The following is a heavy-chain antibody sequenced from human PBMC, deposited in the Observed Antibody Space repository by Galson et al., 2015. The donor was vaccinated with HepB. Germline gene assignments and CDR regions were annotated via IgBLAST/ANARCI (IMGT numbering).Heavy chain of an antibody. CDR3: ARGDGYNPDHDYYYYNMDV. V-gene: IGHV3-11*01. D-gene: IGHD5-24*01. CDR2: ISPRGNTI. Sequence: SLRLSCAASGFTFSDYFLTWIRQAPGQGLEWISYISPRGNTIYYADSVKGRFSVSRDNTKKSVYLQMNSLRAEDTAVYYCARGDGYNPDHDYYYYNMDVWGQGATVTVSS. J-gene: IGHJ6*02. CDR1: GFTFSDYF.